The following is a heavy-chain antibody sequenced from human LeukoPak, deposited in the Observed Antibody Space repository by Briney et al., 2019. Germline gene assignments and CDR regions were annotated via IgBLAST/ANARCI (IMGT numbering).Heavy chain of an antibody. V-gene: IGHV4-39*01. CDR2: ISQSGST. J-gene: IGHJ3*01. CDR1: GGSISSSNYY. CDR3: AKHKGNGSGFDL. Sequence: PSETLSLTCSVSGGSISSSNYYWGWLRQPPGKGREGMGSISQSGSTYYNPSLKSRVTISVDTSKNQFSQKLSSVPAADTAVYYCAKHKGNGSGFDLWGQGPMLTVSS. D-gene: IGHD2-15*01.